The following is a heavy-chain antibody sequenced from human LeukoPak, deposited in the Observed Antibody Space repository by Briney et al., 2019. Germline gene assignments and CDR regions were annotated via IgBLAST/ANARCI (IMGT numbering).Heavy chain of an antibody. CDR2: ISGGSSLI. CDR1: GFTFSSYS. CDR3: ARQKNYYNDMDV. Sequence: QTGGSLRLSCAASGFTFSSYSMNWVRQAPGKGLEWVSYISGGSSLIYYADSVKGRFTISRDNARNSLYLQMNSLRDEDTAVYYCARQKNYYNDMDVWGQGTTVTVSS. V-gene: IGHV3-48*02. J-gene: IGHJ6*02.